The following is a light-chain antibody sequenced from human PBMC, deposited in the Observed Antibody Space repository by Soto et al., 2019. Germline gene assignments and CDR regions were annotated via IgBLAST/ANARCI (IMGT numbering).Light chain of an antibody. V-gene: IGKV3-20*01. Sequence: EVVLTQSPGTLSLSAGERATLSCRASQSVANNHLAWYQQKPGQAPRLRIYDASTRAAGIPNRFSVSGSGTDFTLTISRLEPEDFGVYFCHHYTRSPIFTFGPGTTVD. CDR2: DAS. J-gene: IGKJ3*01. CDR1: QSVANNH. CDR3: HHYTRSPIFT.